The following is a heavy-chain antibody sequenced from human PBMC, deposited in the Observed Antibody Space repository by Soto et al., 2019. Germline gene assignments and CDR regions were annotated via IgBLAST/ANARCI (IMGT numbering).Heavy chain of an antibody. CDR3: ARGEVADYSRVFDY. CDR1: GDSVSSNSAA. Sequence: SQTLSLTCAISGDSVSSNSAAWNWIRQSPSRGLEWLGRTYYRSKWYKDYEVSVKSRITINLDTSKNQFSLQLNSVTPEDTAVCYCARGEVADYSRVFDYWGQGTMVTVSS. J-gene: IGHJ4*02. CDR2: TYYRSKWYK. V-gene: IGHV6-1*01. D-gene: IGHD4-4*01.